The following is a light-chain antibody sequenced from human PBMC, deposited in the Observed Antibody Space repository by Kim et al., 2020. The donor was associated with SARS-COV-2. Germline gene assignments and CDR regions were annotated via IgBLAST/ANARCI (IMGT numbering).Light chain of an antibody. CDR1: QSLSGN. V-gene: IGKV3-15*01. CDR3: QQYGNWPPRYT. Sequence: SPGERATLSCRASQSLSGNLAWYQQKPGQAPRLLIYDASTRATGIPARFSGCGSGTEFTLTISSLQSEDFAVYYCQQYGNWPPRYTFGQGTKLEI. CDR2: DAS. J-gene: IGKJ2*01.